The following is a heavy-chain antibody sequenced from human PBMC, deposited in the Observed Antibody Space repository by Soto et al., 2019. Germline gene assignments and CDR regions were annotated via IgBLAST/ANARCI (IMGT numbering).Heavy chain of an antibody. J-gene: IGHJ5*02. CDR1: GYTFTTHG. D-gene: IGHD2-15*01. CDR3: ARALGYCRSGTCYREWFDP. CDR2: VSGDNGHT. V-gene: IGHV1-18*01. Sequence: QVQLVQSGAEVKKPGASVKVSCKASGYTFTTHGISWVRQAPGQGLEWMGWVSGDNGHTNYAQSLQGRVTMTTDTSTNTAYMELRSLRSDDTAGYYCARALGYCRSGTCYREWFDPWGQGTLVTVSS.